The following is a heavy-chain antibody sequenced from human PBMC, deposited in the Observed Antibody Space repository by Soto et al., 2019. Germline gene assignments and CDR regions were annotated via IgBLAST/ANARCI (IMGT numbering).Heavy chain of an antibody. J-gene: IGHJ6*02. D-gene: IGHD3-9*01. Sequence: EVQLVESGGGLVQPGRSLRLSCAASGFTFDDYAMHWVRQAPGKGLEWVSGISWNSGSIGYADSVKGRFTISRDNAKNSLYLQMNSLRAEDTALYYCAKDMGGIDFDWLYYGMDVWGQGTTVTVSS. CDR3: AKDMGGIDFDWLYYGMDV. CDR1: GFTFDDYA. CDR2: ISWNSGSI. V-gene: IGHV3-9*01.